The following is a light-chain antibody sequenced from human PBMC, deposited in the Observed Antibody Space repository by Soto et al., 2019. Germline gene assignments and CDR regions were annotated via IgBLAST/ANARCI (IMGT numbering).Light chain of an antibody. CDR1: SSDVGGYNY. V-gene: IGLV2-8*01. J-gene: IGLJ3*02. CDR3: SSDAVSNNGV. CDR2: EVS. Sequence: QSVLTQPPSASGSPGQSVTISCTGTSSDVGGYNYVSWYQQHPGKAPKLMIYEVSKRPSGVPDRFSGSKSGNTASLTVSGLPAEDEDDYYCSSDAVSNNGVFGGGTKLTVL.